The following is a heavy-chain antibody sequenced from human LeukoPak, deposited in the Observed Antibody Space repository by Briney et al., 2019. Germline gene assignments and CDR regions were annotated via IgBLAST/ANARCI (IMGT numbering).Heavy chain of an antibody. CDR1: AVTISSVRYS. V-gene: IGHV4-30-2*01. D-gene: IGHD2-15*01. CDR2: IFHSGST. Sequence: TSVTLSLNCAGYAVTISSVRYSWRWLRQPLGKGLGCNGYIFHSGSTYYNQSLKTRVTISVDRSKNQVSLKVNSVTAAVTAVDYCARGGKAAVRFDLWGRGTMVTVSS. J-gene: IGHJ2*01. CDR3: ARGGKAAVRFDL.